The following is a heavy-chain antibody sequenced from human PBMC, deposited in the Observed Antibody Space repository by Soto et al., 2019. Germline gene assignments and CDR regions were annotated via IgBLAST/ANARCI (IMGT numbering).Heavy chain of an antibody. Sequence: SXALSISSSASCGFISSSDNLWSWIRQPRGEGLGDIVRLYYSGATYYNPSVKSRVTISIDTSRNQFSLTLRSVTAADTAVYYCERHLGVVTIGKYNWFDPWGQGTLVTVYS. CDR3: ERHLGVVTIGKYNWFDP. V-gene: IGHV4-39*01. J-gene: IGHJ5*02. D-gene: IGHD3-3*01. CDR1: CGFISSSDNL. CDR2: LYYSGAT.